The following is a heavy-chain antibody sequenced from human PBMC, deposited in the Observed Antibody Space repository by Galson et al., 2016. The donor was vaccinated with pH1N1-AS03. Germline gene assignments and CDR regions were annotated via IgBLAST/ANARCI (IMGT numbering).Heavy chain of an antibody. CDR3: ATSLRLRGITFEN. J-gene: IGHJ4*02. CDR2: ISDTGTSN. V-gene: IGHV3-48*02. Sequence: SLRLSCAASGFTFTSYSMNWVRQAPGKGLEWVSFISDTGTSNYYADSVKGRFTISRDNVENSLSLQMNSLTNEDTAVYYCATSLRLRGITFENWGQGILVTASS. D-gene: IGHD1-26*01. CDR1: GFTFTSYS.